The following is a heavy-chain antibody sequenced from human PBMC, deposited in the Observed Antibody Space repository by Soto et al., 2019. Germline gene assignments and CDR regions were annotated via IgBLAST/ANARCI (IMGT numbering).Heavy chain of an antibody. CDR2: ISGSRSYI. Sequence: EVQLVESGGGLVKPGGSLRLSCTASGFTLNTYTMNWVRQAPGKGLEWVSSISGSRSYIYYADSVKGRFTISRDDAKNSLYLQMNSLKGEDTAVYYCARGRTFSCDSWGQGTLVTVSS. V-gene: IGHV3-21*01. CDR3: ARGRTFSCDS. CDR1: GFTLNTYT. J-gene: IGHJ4*02.